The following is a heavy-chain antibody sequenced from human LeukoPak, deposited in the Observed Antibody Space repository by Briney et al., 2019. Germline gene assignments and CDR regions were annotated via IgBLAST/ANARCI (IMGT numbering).Heavy chain of an antibody. J-gene: IGHJ4*02. CDR2: ISGSGGST. V-gene: IGHV3-23*01. CDR1: GFTFSSYA. Sequence: GGSLRLSCAASGFTFSSYAMSWVRQAPGKGLEWVSAISGSGGSTYYADSVKGRFTISRDNSKNTLYLQMNSLRAEDTAVYYCGKKGGGILFKGGGGQGTLVTVSS. D-gene: IGHD2-15*01. CDR3: GKKGGGILFKGG.